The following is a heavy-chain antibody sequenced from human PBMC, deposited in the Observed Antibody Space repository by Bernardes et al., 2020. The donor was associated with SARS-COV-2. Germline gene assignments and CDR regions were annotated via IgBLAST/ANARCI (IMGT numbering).Heavy chain of an antibody. CDR2: VSGSGDT. CDR1: GFTLSTNA. V-gene: IGHV3-23*01. Sequence: GGSLRLSCAASGFTLSTNAMSWVRQAPGKGLEWVSGVSGSGDTYYADSVKGRFTISRDNSKNILFLQMNNLRAEDSAVYYCAKDYCGGDCDFFDYWGQGTVVTVSS. J-gene: IGHJ4*02. CDR3: AKDYCGGDCDFFDY. D-gene: IGHD2-21*02.